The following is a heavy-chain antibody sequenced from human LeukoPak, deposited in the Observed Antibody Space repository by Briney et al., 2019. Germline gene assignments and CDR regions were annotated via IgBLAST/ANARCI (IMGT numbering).Heavy chain of an antibody. D-gene: IGHD4-17*01. CDR3: ARELDYGDYASHFDY. J-gene: IGHJ4*02. CDR1: GGSISSYY. Sequence: SETLSLTCTVSGGSISSYYWSWIRQPPGKGLEWIGYIYYSGSTNYNPSLKSRVTISVDTSKNQFSLKLSSVTAADTAVYYCARELDYGDYASHFDYWGQGTLVTVSS. CDR2: IYYSGST. V-gene: IGHV4-59*01.